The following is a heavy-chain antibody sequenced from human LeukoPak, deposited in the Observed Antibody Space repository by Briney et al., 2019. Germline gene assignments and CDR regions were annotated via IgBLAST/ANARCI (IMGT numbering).Heavy chain of an antibody. CDR1: GFTFSSYA. J-gene: IGHJ4*02. Sequence: PGGSLRLSCAASGFTFSSYAMSWVRQAPGKGLEWVSFISSSSTIYYADSVKGRFTISRDNAKNSLYLQMNSLRAEDTAVYYCAREESVGAMDYWGQGTLVIVPS. CDR3: AREESVGAMDY. CDR2: ISSSSTI. V-gene: IGHV3-48*04. D-gene: IGHD2-15*01.